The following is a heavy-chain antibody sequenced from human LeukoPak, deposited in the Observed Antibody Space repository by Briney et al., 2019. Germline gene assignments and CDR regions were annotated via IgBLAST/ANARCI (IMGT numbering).Heavy chain of an antibody. J-gene: IGHJ4*02. CDR3: AKVSDDILTGYYTS. CDR1: GFTFDDYA. CDR2: ISWNSGSI. Sequence: GRSLRLSCAASGFTFDDYAMHWVRHAPGKGLEWVSGISWNSGSIGYAGSVKGRFTISRDNAKNSLYLQMNSLRAEDTALYYCAKVSDDILTGYYTSWGQGTLVTVSS. V-gene: IGHV3-9*01. D-gene: IGHD3-9*01.